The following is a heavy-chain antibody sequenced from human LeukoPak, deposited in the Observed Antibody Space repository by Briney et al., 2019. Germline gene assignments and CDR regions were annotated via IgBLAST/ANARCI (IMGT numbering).Heavy chain of an antibody. CDR2: ISGYNGNT. D-gene: IGHD3-3*01. Sequence: ASVKVSCKASGYTFTDDGISWVRQGPGQGLEWVGWISGYNGNTDYAQIVQGRATMTTDTSTNTVYMELTSLTSDDTAVYYCARDWGPMIHGVVILAAFWGQGTLVTVSS. J-gene: IGHJ4*02. CDR3: ARDWGPMIHGVVILAAF. CDR1: GYTFTDDG. V-gene: IGHV1-18*01.